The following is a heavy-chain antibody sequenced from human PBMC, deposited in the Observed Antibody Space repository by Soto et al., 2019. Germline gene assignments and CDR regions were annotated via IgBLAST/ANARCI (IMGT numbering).Heavy chain of an antibody. Sequence: QVQLVESGGGVVQPGRSLRLSCAASGFSFSSYGMHWVRQAPGKGLEWVALISYDGSNKFYADSVKGRFTISRDNSKNTLYLQVNSLRAEYTAVYYCAKDLFSGGSYPNCFDPWGQGTLVTVSS. CDR1: GFSFSSYG. J-gene: IGHJ5*02. CDR2: ISYDGSNK. CDR3: AKDLFSGGSYPNCFDP. V-gene: IGHV3-30*18. D-gene: IGHD1-26*01.